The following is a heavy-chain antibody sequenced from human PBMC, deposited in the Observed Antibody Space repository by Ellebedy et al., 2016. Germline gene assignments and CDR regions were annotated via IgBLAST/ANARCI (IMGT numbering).Heavy chain of an antibody. J-gene: IGHJ6*03. CDR1: GFTFSSYA. Sequence: GGSLRLSXAASGFTFSSYAMHWVRQAPGKGLEWVAVISYDGSNKYYADSVKGRFTISRDNSKNTLYLQMNSLRAEDTAVYYCAKGRGGDLRYYYMDDWGKGTTVTVSS. CDR2: ISYDGSNK. CDR3: AKGRGGDLRYYYMDD. D-gene: IGHD3-3*01. V-gene: IGHV3-30-3*01.